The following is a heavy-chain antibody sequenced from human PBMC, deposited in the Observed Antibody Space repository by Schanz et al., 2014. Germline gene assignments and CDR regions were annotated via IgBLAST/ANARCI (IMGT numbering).Heavy chain of an antibody. CDR2: IKRDGSEK. Sequence: EVQLLESGGGLVQAGGSLRLSCAASGFTFSSNSMNWVRQAPGKGLEWVANIKRDGSEKNYLDSVKGRFTISSDNSKNSLYLQMNSRRAEDTAVYYCARIGGSVFDYWAQGTLVTVSS. V-gene: IGHV3-7*03. CDR1: GFTFSSNS. CDR3: ARIGGSVFDY. D-gene: IGHD3-10*01. J-gene: IGHJ4*02.